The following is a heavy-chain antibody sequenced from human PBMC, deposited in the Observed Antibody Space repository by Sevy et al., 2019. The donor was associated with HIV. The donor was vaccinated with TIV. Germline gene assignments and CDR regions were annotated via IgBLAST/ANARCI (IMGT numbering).Heavy chain of an antibody. CDR2: ISHDGSYQ. V-gene: IGHV3-30*18. J-gene: IGHJ4*02. CDR3: AKGQGYDYIWGNERSEYYFDY. CDR1: RFTFSTYD. D-gene: IGHD3-16*01. Sequence: GGSLRLSCAASRFTFSTYDIHWVRQAPGNGLEWVAVISHDGSYQYYTDSVKGRFTISRDDSKNKAYLQMNGLRADDSGVYYCAKGQGYDYIWGNERSEYYFDYSGQGTMVTVSS.